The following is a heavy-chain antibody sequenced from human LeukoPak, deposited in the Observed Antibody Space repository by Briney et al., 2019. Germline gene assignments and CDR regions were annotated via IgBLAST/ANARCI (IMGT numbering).Heavy chain of an antibody. CDR3: ARAGDSLLPTCFDY. CDR2: IYYSGST. CDR1: GGSISSSSSHY. V-gene: IGHV4-39*07. J-gene: IGHJ4*02. D-gene: IGHD3-10*01. Sequence: PSETLSLTCTVSGGSISSSSSHYWGWIRQPPGKGLEWIGSIYYSGSTYYNPSLKSRVTISVDTSKNQFSLKLSSVTAADTAVYYCARAGDSLLPTCFDYWGQGTLVTVSS.